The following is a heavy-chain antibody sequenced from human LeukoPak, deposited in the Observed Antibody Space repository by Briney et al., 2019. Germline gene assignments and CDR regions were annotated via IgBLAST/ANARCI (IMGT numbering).Heavy chain of an antibody. CDR1: GGSFSGYS. J-gene: IGHJ4*02. CDR2: IIHSGST. V-gene: IGHV4-34*01. Sequence: SETLSLTCAVYGGSFSGYSWNWIRQPPGKGLEWIGEIIHSGSTNYNPSLKSRVTISVDTSKNQFSLKLTSVTAADTAVYYCARGVAVSSSGWYNYWGQGTLVTVSS. D-gene: IGHD6-19*01. CDR3: ARGVAVSSSGWYNY.